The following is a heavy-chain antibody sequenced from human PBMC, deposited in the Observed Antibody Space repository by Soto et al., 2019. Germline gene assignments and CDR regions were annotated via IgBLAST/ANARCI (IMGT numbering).Heavy chain of an antibody. V-gene: IGHV4-39*01. J-gene: IGHJ4*02. CDR1: GGSISSSSYY. Sequence: ETLCRTGPVSGGSISSSSYYWGWIRQPPGKGLEWIGSIYHSGSTYYNPSLKSRVTISVDTSKNQFSLKLSSVTAADTAVYYCASLEMATIRFDYSGQGNLVT. CDR2: IYHSGST. D-gene: IGHD5-12*01. CDR3: ASLEMATIRFDY.